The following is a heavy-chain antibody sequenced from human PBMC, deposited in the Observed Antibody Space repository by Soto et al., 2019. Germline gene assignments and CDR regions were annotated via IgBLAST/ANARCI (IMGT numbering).Heavy chain of an antibody. CDR1: GGSFSGYY. V-gene: IGHV4-34*01. J-gene: IGHJ4*02. CDR3: ASAVAVAGTFPYY. CDR2: INHSGST. Sequence: PSETLSLTCAVYGGSFSGYYWSWIRQPPGKGLEWIGEINHSGSTNYNPSLKSRVTISVDTSKNQFSLKLSSVTAADTAVYYCASAVAVAGTFPYYWGQGTLVTVSS. D-gene: IGHD6-19*01.